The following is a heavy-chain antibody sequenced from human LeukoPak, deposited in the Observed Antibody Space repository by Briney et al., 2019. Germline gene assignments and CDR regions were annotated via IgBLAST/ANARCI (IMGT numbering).Heavy chain of an antibody. V-gene: IGHV1-18*01. CDR1: GYTFTSYG. Sequence: VASVKVSCKASGYTFTSYGISWVRQAPGQGLEWMGWISAYNGNTNYAQKLQGRVTMTTDTSTSTAYMELRSLRSDDTAVYYCARDPDYGDHGAFDIWGQGTMVTVSS. J-gene: IGHJ3*02. CDR2: ISAYNGNT. CDR3: ARDPDYGDHGAFDI. D-gene: IGHD4-17*01.